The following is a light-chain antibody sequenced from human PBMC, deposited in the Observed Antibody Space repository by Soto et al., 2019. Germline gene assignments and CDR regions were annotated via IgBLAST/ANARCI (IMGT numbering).Light chain of an antibody. CDR1: QSVLYNSNNKNY. V-gene: IGKV4-1*01. CDR2: KAS. Sequence: DIMMTQSPDSLAVSLGERATINSKSSQSVLYNSNNKNYLAWYQQKPGKAPKLLIYKASTLKSGVPSRFSGSESGTEFTLTISSLQPDDFATYYCQHYNSYSEAFGQGTKVDIK. J-gene: IGKJ1*01. CDR3: QHYNSYSEA.